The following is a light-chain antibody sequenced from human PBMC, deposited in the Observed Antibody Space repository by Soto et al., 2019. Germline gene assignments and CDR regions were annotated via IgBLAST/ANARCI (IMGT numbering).Light chain of an antibody. CDR2: DNN. Sequence: QSVLTQPPSVSAAPGQTVTISCSGSRSNIGNNYVSWYQQLPGTAPKLLIYDNNERPSGIPDRFSASKSGTSATLGITGLQTGDEADYYCGTWDSSLSAYVFGTGTKVTVL. V-gene: IGLV1-51*01. CDR1: RSNIGNNY. CDR3: GTWDSSLSAYV. J-gene: IGLJ1*01.